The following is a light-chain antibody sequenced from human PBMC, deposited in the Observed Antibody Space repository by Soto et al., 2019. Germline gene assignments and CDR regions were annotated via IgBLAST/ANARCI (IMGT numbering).Light chain of an antibody. V-gene: IGKV3-15*01. CDR3: QPYYNLPSGT. CDR1: QSVSSN. CDR2: GAS. J-gene: IGKJ1*01. Sequence: EIVMTQSPATLSVSPGERATLSCRASQSVSSNLAWYQQKPGQAPRLLIYGASTRATGIPARFSGSGSGTEFTPTLSSPQSEDFSVFYRQPYYNLPSGTFRPGTKGEIK.